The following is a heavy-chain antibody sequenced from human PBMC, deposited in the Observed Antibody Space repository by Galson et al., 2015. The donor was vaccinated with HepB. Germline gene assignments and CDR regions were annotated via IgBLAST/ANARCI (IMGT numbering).Heavy chain of an antibody. V-gene: IGHV3-7*03. Sequence: SLRLSCAASGFTFSQYWMSWVRQAPGKGLEWVANIKHDGSQRNYVDSVRGRFTISRDNTKNSLYLQINSLRAEDTAVYYCARDSIRCYGCAFDLWGQGTMVTVSS. CDR3: ARDSIRCYGCAFDL. CDR1: GFTFSQYW. J-gene: IGHJ3*01. D-gene: IGHD5-18*01. CDR2: IKHDGSQR.